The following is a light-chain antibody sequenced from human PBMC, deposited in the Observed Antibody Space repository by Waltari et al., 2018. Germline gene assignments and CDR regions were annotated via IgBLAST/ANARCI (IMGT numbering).Light chain of an antibody. CDR3: QQYGSSPTWT. V-gene: IGKV3-20*01. CDR1: QSVSSSY. Sequence: EIVLMLSPVTLYLFPVVGAISGYRASQSVSSSYLAWYQQKPGQPPRLLIYGASSRATGIPDRFSGSGSGTDFTLTISRLEPEDFAVYYCQQYGSSPTWTFGQGTKVEIK. J-gene: IGKJ1*01. CDR2: GAS.